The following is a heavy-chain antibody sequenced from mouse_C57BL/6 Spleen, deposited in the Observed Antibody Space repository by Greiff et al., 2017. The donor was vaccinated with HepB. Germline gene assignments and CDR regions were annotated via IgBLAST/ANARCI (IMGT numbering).Heavy chain of an antibody. CDR2: ISSGGSYT. J-gene: IGHJ3*01. D-gene: IGHD2-12*01. V-gene: IGHV5-6*01. Sequence: EVMLVESGGDLVKPGGSLKLSCAASGFTFSSYGMSWVRQTPDKRLEWVATISSGGSYTYYPDSVKGRFTISRDNAKNTLYLQMSSLKSEDTAMYYSATHRRRYSYWQFADWGQGTLVTVSA. CDR1: GFTFSSYG. CDR3: ATHRRRYSYWQFAD.